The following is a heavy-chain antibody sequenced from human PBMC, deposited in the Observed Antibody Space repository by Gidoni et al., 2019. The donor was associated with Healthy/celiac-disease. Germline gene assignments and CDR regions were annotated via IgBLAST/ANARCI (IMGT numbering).Heavy chain of an antibody. CDR3: AKDSLNTATNALYFDY. CDR2: ISGSGGST. Sequence: EVQLVESGGGLVQPGGSLRPSCAASGFTFSSYAMSLVRQAPGKGLEWVSAISGSGGSTYYADSVKGRFTISRDNSKNTLYLQMNSLRAEDTAVYYCAKDSLNTATNALYFDYWGQGTLVTVSS. CDR1: GFTFSSYA. V-gene: IGHV3-23*04. D-gene: IGHD5-18*01. J-gene: IGHJ4*02.